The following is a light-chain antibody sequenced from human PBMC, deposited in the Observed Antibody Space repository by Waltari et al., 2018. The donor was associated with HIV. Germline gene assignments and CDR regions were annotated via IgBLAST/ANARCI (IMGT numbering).Light chain of an antibody. V-gene: IGKV3-20*01. CDR2: GAS. CDR1: QSVTSTY. CDR3: QQYAFSPRT. J-gene: IGKJ1*01. Sequence: DIVLTQSPGTLSLSPGERATLSCRLSQSVTSTYLAWYQQKPGQAPRLLIYGASNRATAIPDRFSGSGSGTDFTLTISRLEPEDFAVYYCQQYAFSPRTFGQGTKVEIK.